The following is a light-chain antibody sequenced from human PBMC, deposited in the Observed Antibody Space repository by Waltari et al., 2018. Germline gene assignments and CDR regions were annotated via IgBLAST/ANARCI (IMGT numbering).Light chain of an antibody. V-gene: IGKV1-39*01. J-gene: IGKJ2*01. Sequence: DIQMTQSPSSLYPSVGDRVTITCRASQSISSYLNWYQQKPGKAPKLLIYAASSLQSGVPSRFSGSGSGTDFTLTISSLQPEDFATYYCQQSYSTPYTFGQGTKLEIK. CDR1: QSISSY. CDR3: QQSYSTPYT. CDR2: AAS.